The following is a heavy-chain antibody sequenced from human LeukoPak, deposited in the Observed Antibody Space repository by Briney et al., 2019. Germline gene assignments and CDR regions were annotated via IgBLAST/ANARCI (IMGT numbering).Heavy chain of an antibody. CDR1: GFTFSTYS. Sequence: PGGSLRLSCAASGFTFSTYSMNWVRQAPGKGLEWLSYISGRSTTIYYADSVKGRFTISRDNAKNSLYLQMNSLTAADTAVYYCARDVGSRPYCSGGSCFNYTDVWGQGTLVTVSS. D-gene: IGHD2-15*01. J-gene: IGHJ4*02. CDR2: ISGRSTTI. V-gene: IGHV3-48*01. CDR3: ARDVGSRPYCSGGSCFNYTDV.